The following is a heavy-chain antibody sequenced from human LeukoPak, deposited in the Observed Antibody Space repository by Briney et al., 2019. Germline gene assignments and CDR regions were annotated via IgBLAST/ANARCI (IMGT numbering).Heavy chain of an antibody. D-gene: IGHD3-10*01. J-gene: IGHJ5*01. CDR1: GFSFSRYW. Sequence: TGGSLRLSCAASGFSFSRYWMSWVRQAPGKGLEWVANIKGDGIEKNYVDSVKGRFSISRDNALNSLYLQMDSLRAEDTAVYYCAKEGAYPIITYDSWGQGALVTVSS. V-gene: IGHV3-7*01. CDR2: IKGDGIEK. CDR3: AKEGAYPIITYDS.